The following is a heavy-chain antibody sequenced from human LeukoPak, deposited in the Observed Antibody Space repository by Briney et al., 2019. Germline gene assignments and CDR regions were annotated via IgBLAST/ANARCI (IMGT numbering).Heavy chain of an antibody. CDR3: ACTPGP. Sequence: GGSLRLSCAAAGVSLRDYWMHWARQAPGKGLGWVSRISSDGKSTGYAEFVKGRFTATRDNAKNTLYLQMNSLTVDDTALYCCACTPGPWGQGTLVTVSS. CDR1: GVSLRDYW. D-gene: IGHD3-10*01. J-gene: IGHJ4*02. CDR2: ISSDGKST. V-gene: IGHV3-74*01.